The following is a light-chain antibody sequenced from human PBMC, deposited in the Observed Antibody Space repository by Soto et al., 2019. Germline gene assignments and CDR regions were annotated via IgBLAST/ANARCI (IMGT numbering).Light chain of an antibody. CDR1: SSDVGIYNY. V-gene: IGLV2-14*01. J-gene: IGLJ1*01. CDR2: QVT. CDR3: SSYTGSTNYV. Sequence: QSALTQPASVSGSPGQSITISCTGTSSDVGIYNYVSWYQQHPGKAPKLMSYQVTNRPSGVSNRFSGSKSGNTASLTISGLQAEDEADYYCSSYTGSTNYVFGTGTKVTVL.